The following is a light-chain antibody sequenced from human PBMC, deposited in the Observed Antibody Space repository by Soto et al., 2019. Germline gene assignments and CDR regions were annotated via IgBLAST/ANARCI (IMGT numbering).Light chain of an antibody. CDR3: QQYNSYSPRT. CDR2: KAS. CDR1: QSISSW. V-gene: IGKV1-5*03. J-gene: IGKJ1*01. Sequence: DIQMTQSPSTLSASVGDRVTITCRASQSISSWLAWYQQKPGKAPKLLIYKASSLESGVPSRFSGSGSGTEFTLTSSSLQPDDFATYYCQQYNSYSPRTFGQGTKVEIK.